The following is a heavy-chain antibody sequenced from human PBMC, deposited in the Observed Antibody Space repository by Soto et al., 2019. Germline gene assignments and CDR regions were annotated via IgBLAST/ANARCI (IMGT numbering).Heavy chain of an antibody. V-gene: IGHV1-2*02. CDR2: INPNSGRT. J-gene: IGHJ6*02. Sequence: AAVKVSCKASGYTFTDYYMHWVRQAPGQGIEGMGWINPNSGRTNHAQKFQCRATMTRDTSISPAYMELSRLRSHDTAVYYCAHSLVGATNVDFYYYYCMDVWGQGTTVTVSS. CDR3: AHSLVGATNVDFYYYYCMDV. D-gene: IGHD1-26*01. CDR1: GYTFTDYY.